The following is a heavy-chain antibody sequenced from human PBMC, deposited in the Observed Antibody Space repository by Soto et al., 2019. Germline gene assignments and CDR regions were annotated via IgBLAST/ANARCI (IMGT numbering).Heavy chain of an antibody. J-gene: IGHJ4*02. CDR3: ARRHSSPYFDY. Sequence: SETLSLTCTVSGGSISSGDYYWSWIRQPPGKGLEWIGSIYYSGSTYYNPSLKSRVTISVDTSKNQFSLKLNSVTAADTAVYYCARRHSSPYFDYWGQGTLVTVSS. V-gene: IGHV4-30-4*01. CDR1: GGSISSGDYY. D-gene: IGHD6-13*01. CDR2: IYYSGST.